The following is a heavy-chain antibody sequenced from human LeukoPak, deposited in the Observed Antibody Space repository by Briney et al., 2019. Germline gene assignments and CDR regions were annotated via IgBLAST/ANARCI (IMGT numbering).Heavy chain of an antibody. CDR2: IYSGGST. D-gene: IGHD3-9*01. Sequence: GGSLRLSCAASGFSVSSNYLSWVRQAPGKGLEWVSTIYSGGSTYYAGSVTGRFTISRDNSKNTLYLQMNSLRAEDTAVYYCARDGAVLTGYYDYWGQGTLVTVSS. CDR1: GFSVSSNY. CDR3: ARDGAVLTGYYDY. V-gene: IGHV3-66*01. J-gene: IGHJ4*02.